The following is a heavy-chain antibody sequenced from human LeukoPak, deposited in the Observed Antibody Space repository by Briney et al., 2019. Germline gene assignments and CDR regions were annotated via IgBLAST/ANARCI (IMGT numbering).Heavy chain of an antibody. V-gene: IGHV1-2*02. CDR1: GYSFSDYV. D-gene: IGHD2-8*01. J-gene: IGHJ5*02. CDR2: INPKSGAT. CDR3: ARDVIMGGNEGWFDP. Sequence: ASVKVSCKASGYSFSDYVIHWVRQAPGQGLECMGWINPKSGATNYIQKFKGRVTMTRDTSINTVYKELIRLSSDDTAMYYCARDVIMGGNEGWFDPWGQGTLVTVSS.